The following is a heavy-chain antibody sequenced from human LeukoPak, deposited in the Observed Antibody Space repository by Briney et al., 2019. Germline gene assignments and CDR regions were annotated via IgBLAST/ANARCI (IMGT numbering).Heavy chain of an antibody. J-gene: IGHJ5*01. Sequence: PGGSLRLSCAASGFTFSSYWMSWVRQAPGKGLQWVANIKSDGSEKYYVDSVKGRFTISRDDAQNSVFLQMNSLRVEDTGVYYCARFWGSGWYDSWGQGTLVTVSS. D-gene: IGHD3-16*01. CDR3: ARFWGSGWYDS. CDR2: IKSDGSEK. V-gene: IGHV3-7*01. CDR1: GFTFSSYW.